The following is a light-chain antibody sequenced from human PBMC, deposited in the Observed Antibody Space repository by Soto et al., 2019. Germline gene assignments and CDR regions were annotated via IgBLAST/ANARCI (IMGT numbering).Light chain of an antibody. CDR1: QSISSR. CDR3: QHYGSSPWT. J-gene: IGKJ1*01. CDR2: GAS. V-gene: IGKV3-20*01. Sequence: ILMTQSPATLSASPGERATLSCRASQSISSRLAWYQQKPGQAPRLLIYGASSRATGIPDRFSGSGSGPDFTLTISRLQPEDFAVYFCQHYGSSPWTFGQGTKVDIK.